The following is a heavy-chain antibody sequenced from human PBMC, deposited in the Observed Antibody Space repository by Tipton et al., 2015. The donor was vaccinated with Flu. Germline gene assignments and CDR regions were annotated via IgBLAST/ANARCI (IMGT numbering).Heavy chain of an antibody. V-gene: IGHV3-48*03. CDR1: GFTFSSYE. J-gene: IGHJ4*02. CDR3: ARVSGYSSGLGY. D-gene: IGHD6-19*01. Sequence: EASGFTFSSYEMNWVRQAPGKGLEWVSYISSSGSTIYYADSVKGRFTISRDNAKNSLYLQMNSLRAEDTAVYYCARVSGYSSGLGYWGQGTLVTVSS. CDR2: ISSSGSTI.